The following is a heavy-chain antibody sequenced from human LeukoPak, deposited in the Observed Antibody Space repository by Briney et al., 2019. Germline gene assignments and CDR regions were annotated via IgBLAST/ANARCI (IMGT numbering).Heavy chain of an antibody. Sequence: SETLSLTCAVYGGSFSGYYWSWIRQPPGKGLEWIGEINHSGSTNYNPSLKSRVTISVDTSKNQFSLKLSSVTAADTAVYYCARGPKLSSSWFDIWGQGTMVTVSS. D-gene: IGHD6-6*01. CDR1: GGSFSGYY. CDR2: INHSGST. V-gene: IGHV4-34*01. J-gene: IGHJ3*02. CDR3: ARGPKLSSSWFDI.